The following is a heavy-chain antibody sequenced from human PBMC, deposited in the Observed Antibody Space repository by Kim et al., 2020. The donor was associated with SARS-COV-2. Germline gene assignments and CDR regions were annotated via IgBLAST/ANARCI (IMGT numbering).Heavy chain of an antibody. V-gene: IGHV3-74*01. D-gene: IGHD1-1*01. CDR3: ARGGETTFFDY. J-gene: IGHJ4*02. Sequence: GGSLRLSCAASGFTFSTYWMHWVRQAPGKGLVWLSRINDDGDRTTYADSVKGRFTISRDNAKNALYLQLNSLRAEDAGVYFCARGGETTFFDYWGQGTLV. CDR2: INDDGDRT. CDR1: GFTFSTYW.